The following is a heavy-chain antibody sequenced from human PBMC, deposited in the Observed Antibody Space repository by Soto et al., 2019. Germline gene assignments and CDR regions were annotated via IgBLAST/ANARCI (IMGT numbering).Heavy chain of an antibody. D-gene: IGHD4-17*01. V-gene: IGHV3-23*01. Sequence: EVQLLESGGGLVQPGGSLRLSWAASGFTFSSYAMSWVRQAPGKGLEWVSAISDSGGSTYYADSVKGRFIISRDNSKNTLYLQRNSLRAEDTAVYYCANHDYGRTSHQCWGQGTLVTVSS. CDR3: ANHDYGRTSHQC. J-gene: IGHJ4*02. CDR2: ISDSGGST. CDR1: GFTFSSYA.